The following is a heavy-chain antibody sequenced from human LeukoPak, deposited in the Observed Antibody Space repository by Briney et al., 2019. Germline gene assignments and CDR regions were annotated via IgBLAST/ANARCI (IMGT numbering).Heavy chain of an antibody. J-gene: IGHJ4*02. V-gene: IGHV4-30-4*01. CDR3: ASLGYCSSTSCYELSDY. CDR1: GGSISSGDYY. CDR2: IYYSGST. D-gene: IGHD2-2*01. Sequence: SETLSLTCTVSGGSISSGDYYWSWIRQPPGKGLEWIGYIYYSGSTYYNPSLKSRVTISVDTSKNQFSLKLSSVTAADTAVYYCASLGYCSSTSCYELSDYWGQGTLVTVSS.